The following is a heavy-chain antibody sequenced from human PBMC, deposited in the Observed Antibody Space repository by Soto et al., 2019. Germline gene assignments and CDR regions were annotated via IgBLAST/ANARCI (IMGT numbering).Heavy chain of an antibody. Sequence: EVQLVESGGGLVKPGGSLRLSCAASGFTFSNAWMSWVRQAPGKGLEWVGRIKSKTDGGTPDYAAPVKGRFTISRDDSKNTLYLPMNSLKTEDTAVYYCTTYDFWSGYSLWGKGTTVTVSS. D-gene: IGHD3-3*01. CDR3: TTYDFWSGYSL. J-gene: IGHJ6*04. CDR2: IKSKTDGGTP. CDR1: GFTFSNAW. V-gene: IGHV3-15*01.